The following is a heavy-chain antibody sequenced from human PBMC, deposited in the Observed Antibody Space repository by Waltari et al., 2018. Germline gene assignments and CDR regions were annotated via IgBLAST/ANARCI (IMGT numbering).Heavy chain of an antibody. Sequence: QVQLVQSGAEVKKPGSSVKVSCKASGGTFSSYAISWVRQAPGQGLEWMGGIIPIFGTANYAQKFQGRVTITADESTSTAYMELSSLRSEDTAVYYCARDKTVYAAGTLGYFDYWGQGTLVTVSS. CDR3: ARDKTVYAAGTLGYFDY. J-gene: IGHJ4*02. V-gene: IGHV1-69*13. CDR2: IIPIFGTA. CDR1: GGTFSSYA. D-gene: IGHD6-13*01.